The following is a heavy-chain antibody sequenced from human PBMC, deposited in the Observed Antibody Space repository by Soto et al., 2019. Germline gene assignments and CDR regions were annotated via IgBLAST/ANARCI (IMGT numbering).Heavy chain of an antibody. Sequence: GGSLRLSCAASGFTFSSYAMSWVRQAPGKGLEWVSAISGSGGSTYYADSVKGRFTISRDNSKNTLYLQMNSLRAEDTAVYYCAKDRMYCSGGSCYDYDYWGQGTLVTVSS. CDR1: GFTFSSYA. V-gene: IGHV3-23*01. D-gene: IGHD2-15*01. J-gene: IGHJ4*02. CDR2: ISGSGGST. CDR3: AKDRMYCSGGSCYDYDY.